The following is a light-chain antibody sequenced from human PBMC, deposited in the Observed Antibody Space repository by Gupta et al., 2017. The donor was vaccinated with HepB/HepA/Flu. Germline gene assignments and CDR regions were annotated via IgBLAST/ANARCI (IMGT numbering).Light chain of an antibody. CDR1: SSDVGGYNY. J-gene: IGLJ1*01. CDR2: DVN. CDR3: CSYAGSNTYV. V-gene: IGLV2-11*01. Sequence: QFALTQPRSVSGSPGQSVAVSCTGSSSDVGGYNYVSWYQQHPGKAPKLMIYDVNKRPSGVPDRFSGSKSGNTASLTISGLQAEDESDYYCCSYAGSNTYVFGTGTTVTVL.